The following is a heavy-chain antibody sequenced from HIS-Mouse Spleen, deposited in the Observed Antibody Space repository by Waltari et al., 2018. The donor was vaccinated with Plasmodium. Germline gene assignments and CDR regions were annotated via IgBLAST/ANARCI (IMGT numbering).Heavy chain of an antibody. D-gene: IGHD6-13*01. J-gene: IGHJ4*02. CDR3: AKDRRSSSWYVDY. Sequence: QVQLVESGGGVVQPGRSLRLSCAASGFTFSRYGMHWVRQAPGKGLGVVAVISYDGSNKYYADSVKGRFTISRDNSKNTLYLQMNSLRAEDTAVYYCAKDRRSSSWYVDYWGQGTLVTVSS. V-gene: IGHV3-30*18. CDR1: GFTFSRYG. CDR2: ISYDGSNK.